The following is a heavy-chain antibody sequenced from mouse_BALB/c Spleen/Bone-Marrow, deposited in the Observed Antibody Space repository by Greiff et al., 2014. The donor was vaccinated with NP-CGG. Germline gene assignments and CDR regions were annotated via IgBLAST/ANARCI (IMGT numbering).Heavy chain of an antibody. CDR3: TRKLPAMDY. Sequence: EVQLQQSGTVLARPGASVKMSCKASGYSFTTFWMHWVKQRPGQGLEWIGAIYPGNNDTSYNQKFKGKAKLTAVTSASTAYMELSSLTDEDSAVYYCTRKLPAMDYWGQGTSLTVSS. V-gene: IGHV1-5*01. CDR1: GYSFTTFW. D-gene: IGHD1-1*01. J-gene: IGHJ4*01. CDR2: IYPGNNDT.